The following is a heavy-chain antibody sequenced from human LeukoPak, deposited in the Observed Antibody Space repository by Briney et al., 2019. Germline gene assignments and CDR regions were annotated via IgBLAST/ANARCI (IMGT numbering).Heavy chain of an antibody. CDR2: MSNDGSNK. D-gene: IGHD2-2*01. V-gene: IGHV3-30*03. CDR3: ARDFRCSSTSCYSYGMDV. J-gene: IGHJ6*02. Sequence: GGSLRLSCAASGFTFSSYGMHWVRQAPGKGLEWVAVMSNDGSNKYYADSVKGRFTISRDNSKNTLYLQMNSLRAEDTAVYYCARDFRCSSTSCYSYGMDVWGQGTTVTVSS. CDR1: GFTFSSYG.